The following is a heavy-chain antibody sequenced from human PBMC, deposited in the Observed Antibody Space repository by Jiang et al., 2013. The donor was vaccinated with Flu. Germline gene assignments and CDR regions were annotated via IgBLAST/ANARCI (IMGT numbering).Heavy chain of an antibody. J-gene: IGHJ4*02. V-gene: IGHV4-39*07. Sequence: GPGLVKPSETLSLSCTVSGGSIISENSYWGWIRQPPGKGLEWIGSIYYSGTTYYNPSLKSRVTMSVDTSKKQFSLRLSSVTAADTAVYYCASQHWDHGVGSYYMSHWGQGTLVTVSS. D-gene: IGHD3-10*01. CDR1: GGSIISENSY. CDR3: ASQHWDHGVGSYYMSH. CDR2: IYYSGTT.